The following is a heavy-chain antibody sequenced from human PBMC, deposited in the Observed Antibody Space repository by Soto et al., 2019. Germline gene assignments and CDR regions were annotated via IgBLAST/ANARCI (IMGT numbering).Heavy chain of an antibody. V-gene: IGHV3-33*01. CDR1: GFSFSSYG. CDR3: GGGAYFSDY. CDR2: IWYDGNTK. Sequence: QVQLVESGGDVVQPGRSLRLSCAASGFSFSSYGMHWVRQAPGKGLAWVATIWYDGNTKYYADSVKGRFTISRDNSKDTLYLQMNSLRDEDTAVYYCGGGAYFSDYWGQGTLVTVSS. J-gene: IGHJ4*02. D-gene: IGHD3-16*01.